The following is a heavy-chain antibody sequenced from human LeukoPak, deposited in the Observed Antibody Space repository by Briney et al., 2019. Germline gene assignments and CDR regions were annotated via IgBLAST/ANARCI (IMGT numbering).Heavy chain of an antibody. CDR2: IYAGDADT. D-gene: IGHD1-7*01. V-gene: IGHV5-51*01. CDR3: ARFRGELMDGFDF. J-gene: IGHJ4*02. CDR1: GHTFSTDW. Sequence: GDSLKISCNGSGHTFSTDWIAWVRPIPGKGLEWMGVIYAGDADTRYSPSFQGQVTISADKSLNTAYLQWTNLKASDTAMYYCARFRGELMDGFDFWGQGALVTVSS.